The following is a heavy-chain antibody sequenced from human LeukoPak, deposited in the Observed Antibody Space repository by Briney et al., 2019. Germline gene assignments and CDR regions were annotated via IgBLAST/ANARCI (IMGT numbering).Heavy chain of an antibody. CDR2: IAFDDTDR. CDR3: AKEQSYYGSGNLIDY. V-gene: IGHV3-30*04. J-gene: IGHJ4*02. CDR1: GFIFGDYA. D-gene: IGHD3-10*01. Sequence: PGGSLRLSCAASGFIFGDYAMHWVRQAPGKGLEWVAAIAFDDTDRYYIDSVKGRFTISRDDSKNTLYLHMTSLRAEDTAVYYCAKEQSYYGSGNLIDYWGQGTLVTVSS.